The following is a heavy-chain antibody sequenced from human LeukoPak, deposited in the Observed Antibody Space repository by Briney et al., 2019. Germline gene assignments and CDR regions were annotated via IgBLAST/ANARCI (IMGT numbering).Heavy chain of an antibody. CDR1: GGSISSGSYY. D-gene: IGHD6-19*01. J-gene: IGHJ4*02. Sequence: SETLSFTCTVSGGSISSGSYYWSWIRQPAGKGLEWIGRIYTSGGTNYNPSLKSRVTISVDTSKNQFSLKLSSVTAADTAVYYCARGSGSGWGHFDYWGQGTLVTVSS. CDR3: ARGSGSGWGHFDY. V-gene: IGHV4-61*02. CDR2: IYTSGGT.